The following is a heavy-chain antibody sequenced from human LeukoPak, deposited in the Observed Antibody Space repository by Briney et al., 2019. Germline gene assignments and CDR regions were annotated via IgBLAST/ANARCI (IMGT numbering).Heavy chain of an antibody. CDR2: INPSGGGT. CDR3: ARQKPSHILVVPSALDY. CDR1: GYTFITYY. D-gene: IGHD2-2*01. Sequence: GASVKVSCKAFGYTFITYYMHWVRQAPGQGLEWMGIINPSGGGTSHPQKFQGRVTMTRDTSTTTVYMELSSLRSEDTAVYYCARQKPSHILVVPSALDYWGQGTLVTVSS. V-gene: IGHV1-46*01. J-gene: IGHJ4*02.